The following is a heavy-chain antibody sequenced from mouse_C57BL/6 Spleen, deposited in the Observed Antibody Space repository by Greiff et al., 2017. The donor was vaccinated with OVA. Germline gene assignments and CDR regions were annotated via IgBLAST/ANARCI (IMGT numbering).Heavy chain of an antibody. CDR1: GYAFSSYW. D-gene: IGHD2-3*01. V-gene: IGHV1-80*01. J-gene: IGHJ2*01. CDR2: INPGDGDT. CDR3: ARDEYDCYVFDY. Sequence: VQLQQSGAELVKPGASVKISCKASGYAFSSYWMNWVQQRPGKGLEWIGQINPGDGDTNYKGKFKGKATLTADKSSSTAYMQLISLTSEDSAVYFCARDEYDCYVFDYWGQGTTLTVSS.